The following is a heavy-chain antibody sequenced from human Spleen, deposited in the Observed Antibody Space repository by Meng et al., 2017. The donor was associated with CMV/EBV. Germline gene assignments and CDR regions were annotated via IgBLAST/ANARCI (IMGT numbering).Heavy chain of an antibody. CDR3: ARDLAGNSRTTPLDY. Sequence: SGFTFSSYWMHWVRQAPGKGLVWVSRINSDGSSTSYADSVKGRFTISRDNAKNTLYLQMNSLRAEDTAVYYCARDLAGNSRTTPLDYWGQGTLVTVSS. CDR1: GFTFSSYW. J-gene: IGHJ4*02. D-gene: IGHD4-23*01. CDR2: INSDGSST. V-gene: IGHV3-74*01.